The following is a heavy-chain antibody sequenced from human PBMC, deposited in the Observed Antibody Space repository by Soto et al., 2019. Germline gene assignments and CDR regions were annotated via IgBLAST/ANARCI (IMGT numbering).Heavy chain of an antibody. Sequence: ETLSLTCAVYGGSFSGYYWSWIRQPPGKGLEWIGEINHSGSTNYNPSLKSRVTISVDTSKNQFSLKLSSVTAADTAVYYCAKRGDYYDSSGYYYWFDPWGQGTLVTVSS. V-gene: IGHV4-34*01. CDR2: INHSGST. J-gene: IGHJ5*02. D-gene: IGHD3-22*01. CDR1: GGSFSGYY. CDR3: AKRGDYYDSSGYYYWFDP.